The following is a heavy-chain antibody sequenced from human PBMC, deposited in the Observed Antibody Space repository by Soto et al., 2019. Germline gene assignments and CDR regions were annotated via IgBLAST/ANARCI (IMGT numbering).Heavy chain of an antibody. J-gene: IGHJ4*02. CDR2: IYYSGGT. Sequence: QVQLQESGPGLVKPSETLSLTCTVSGGSISSYYWSWIRQPPGKGLEWIGYIYYSGGTNYNPSLKSRVTISVDTSKNQFSRKLSSVTAADTAVYHFARVYGDYLDYWGQGTLVTVSS. D-gene: IGHD4-17*01. V-gene: IGHV4-59*01. CDR3: ARVYGDYLDY. CDR1: GGSISSYY.